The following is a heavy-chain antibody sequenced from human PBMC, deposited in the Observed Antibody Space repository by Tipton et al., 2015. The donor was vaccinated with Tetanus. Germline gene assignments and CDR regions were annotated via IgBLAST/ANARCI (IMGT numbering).Heavy chain of an antibody. V-gene: IGHV4-59*01. CDR3: ARDHRLSASYAGWFDP. J-gene: IGHJ5*02. CDR2: IYSSGST. CDR1: GGSINSYY. Sequence: TLSLTCTVSGGSINSYYWSWIRQPPGKGLEWIGNIYSSGSTYYNPSLKSRVTISVDTSRSQFSLRLKSVTPADTAMYYCARDHRLSASYAGWFDPWGQGTLVTVSS. D-gene: IGHD2-8*01.